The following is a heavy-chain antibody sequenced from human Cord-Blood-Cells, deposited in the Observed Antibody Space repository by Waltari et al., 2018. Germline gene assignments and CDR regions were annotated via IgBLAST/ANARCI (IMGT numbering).Heavy chain of an antibody. CDR3: ARVYTRLGIRGNHFDY. D-gene: IGHD7-27*01. V-gene: IGHV4-34*01. CDR1: GGSFSGYY. J-gene: IGHJ4*02. Sequence: QVQLQQWGAGLLKPSETLSLTCAVYGGSFSGYYWSWIRQPPGKGLEWIGEINHSGSTNYNPARKSRVTISVDTSKNQFSLKRSSVTAADTAVYYCARVYTRLGIRGNHFDYWGQGTLVTVSS. CDR2: INHSGST.